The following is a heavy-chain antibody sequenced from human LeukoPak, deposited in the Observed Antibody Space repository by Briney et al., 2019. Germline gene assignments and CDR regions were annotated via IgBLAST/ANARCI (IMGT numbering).Heavy chain of an antibody. D-gene: IGHD2-2*01. V-gene: IGHV3-21*01. Sequence: GGSLRLSCAASGFTFSSYSMNWVRQAPGKGLEWVSSISSSSSYIYYADSVKGRFTISRDNAKNSLYLQMNSLRAEDTAVYYCARAAVYCSSSTCRTNFDSWGQGTLVTVSS. J-gene: IGHJ4*02. CDR3: ARAAVYCSSSTCRTNFDS. CDR1: GFTFSSYS. CDR2: ISSSSSYI.